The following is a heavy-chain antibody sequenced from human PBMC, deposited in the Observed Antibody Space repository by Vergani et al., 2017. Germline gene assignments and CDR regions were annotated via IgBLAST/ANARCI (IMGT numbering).Heavy chain of an antibody. V-gene: IGHV3-11*04. CDR3: ARGDYHVSFEI. CDR1: GFSLSDYY. Sequence: QGQLVESGGGLVKPGGSLRLSCAASGFSLSDYYMTWIRQAPGKGLEWISYISSSGTTIYYADSVKGRFTISRDNAKNLVFLQMDSLRAEDTALYYCARGDYHVSFEIWCGGRMVTISS. D-gene: IGHD3-10*02. J-gene: IGHJ3*02. CDR2: ISSSGTTI.